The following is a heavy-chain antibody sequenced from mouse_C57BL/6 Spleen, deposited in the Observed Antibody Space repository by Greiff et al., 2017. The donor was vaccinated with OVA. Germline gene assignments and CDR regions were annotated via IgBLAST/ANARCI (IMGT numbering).Heavy chain of an antibody. CDR1: GFTFSSYA. V-gene: IGHV5-4*01. CDR3: AREGGSRYFDV. J-gene: IGHJ1*03. Sequence: EVKLVESGGGLVKPGGSLKLSCAASGFTFSSYAMSWVRQTPEKRLAWVATISDGGSYTYYPDNVKGRFTISRDNAKNNLYLQMSHLKSEDTAMYYCAREGGSRYFDVGGTGTTVTVSS. CDR2: ISDGGSYT. D-gene: IGHD1-1*01.